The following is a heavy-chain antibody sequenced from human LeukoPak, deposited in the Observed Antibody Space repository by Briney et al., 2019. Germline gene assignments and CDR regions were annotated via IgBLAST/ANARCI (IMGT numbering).Heavy chain of an antibody. CDR1: GFTVSSNY. CDR3: AKENYYDYVWGSYRYFDY. Sequence: PGGSLRLSCAASGFTVSSNYMSWVRQAPGKGLEWVSYISDTGSTIYYADSVEGRFTISRDNAKNSLYLQMNSLRAEDTAVYYCAKENYYDYVWGSYRYFDYWGQGTLVTVSS. V-gene: IGHV3-11*04. J-gene: IGHJ4*02. CDR2: ISDTGSTI. D-gene: IGHD3-16*02.